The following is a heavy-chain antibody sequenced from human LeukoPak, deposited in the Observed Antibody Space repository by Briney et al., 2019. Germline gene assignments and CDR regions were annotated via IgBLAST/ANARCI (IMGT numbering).Heavy chain of an antibody. V-gene: IGHV3-23*01. CDR3: AKDRRYCSGYSCPYYFDY. J-gene: IGHJ4*02. Sequence: GGSLRLSCTASGFTFTSAMSWVRQAPGKGLGWVSAISGSGDNTYYADSVKGRFTISRDNSKNTLYLQMNSLRAEDTAVYYCAKDRRYCSGYSCPYYFDYWGQGTLVTVSS. D-gene: IGHD2-15*01. CDR1: GFTFTSA. CDR2: ISGSGDNT.